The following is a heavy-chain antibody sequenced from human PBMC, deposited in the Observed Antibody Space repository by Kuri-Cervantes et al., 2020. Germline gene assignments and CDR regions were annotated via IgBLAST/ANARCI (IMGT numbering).Heavy chain of an antibody. D-gene: IGHD2-2*02. CDR1: GFTFSSYS. CDR2: ISSSSSYI. V-gene: IGHV3-21*01. Sequence: GESLKISCAASGFTFSSYSMNWVRQAPGKGLEWVSSISSSSSYIYYADSVKGRFTISRDNSKNTLYLQMNSLRAGDTAVYYCARDGCSSTSCYMYFQHWGQGTLVTVSS. CDR3: ARDGCSSTSCYMYFQH. J-gene: IGHJ1*01.